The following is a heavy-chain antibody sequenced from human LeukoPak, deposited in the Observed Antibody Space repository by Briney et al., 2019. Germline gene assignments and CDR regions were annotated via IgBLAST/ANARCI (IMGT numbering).Heavy chain of an antibody. D-gene: IGHD6-19*01. V-gene: IGHV3-30*18. J-gene: IGHJ4*02. CDR2: ISYDGSNK. CDR3: AKDHYSSGWYFDY. CDR1: GXTFSSYG. Sequence: PGRSLRLSCSASGXTFSSYGMHWVRRAPGKGLEWVAIISYDGSNKYYADSVKGRFTISRDNSKNTLYLQMNSLRAEDTAVYYCAKDHYSSGWYFDYWGQGTMVTVSS.